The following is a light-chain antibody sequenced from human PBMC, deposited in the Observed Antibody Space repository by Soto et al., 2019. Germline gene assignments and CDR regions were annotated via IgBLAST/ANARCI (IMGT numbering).Light chain of an antibody. CDR3: TSPTPGSLYV. CDR1: NSNIGGDT. J-gene: IGLJ1*01. Sequence: QSVLTQPPSASGTPGQRVTISCSGSNSNIGGDTINWYQQLPGMAPKLLIYSDGHRPSGVPARFSGSKSGTSASLTISGLQSEDEADYFCTSPTPGSLYVFGSGTKLTVL. V-gene: IGLV1-44*01. CDR2: SDG.